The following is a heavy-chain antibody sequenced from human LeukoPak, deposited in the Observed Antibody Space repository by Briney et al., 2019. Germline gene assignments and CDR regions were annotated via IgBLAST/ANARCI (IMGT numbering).Heavy chain of an antibody. CDR2: ISGSGGST. CDR1: GFTFGKYW. V-gene: IGHV3-23*01. CDR3: AKDAGRYYFDY. Sequence: GGSLRLSCVASGFTFGKYWMSWVRQAPGKGLEWVSAISGSGGSTYYADSVKGRFTISRDNSKNTLYLQMNSLRAEDTAVYYCAKDAGRYYFDYWGQGTLVTVSS. J-gene: IGHJ4*02. D-gene: IGHD1-14*01.